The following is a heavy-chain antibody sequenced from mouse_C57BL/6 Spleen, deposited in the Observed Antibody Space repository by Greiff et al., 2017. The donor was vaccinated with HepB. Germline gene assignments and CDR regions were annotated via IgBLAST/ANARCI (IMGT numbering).Heavy chain of an antibody. V-gene: IGHV1-39*01. Sequence: EVKLMESGPELVKPGASVKISCKASGYSFTDYNMNWVKQSNGKSLEWIGVINPNYGTTSYNQKFKGKATLTVDQSSSTAYMQLNSLTSEDSAVYYCARSHRTHYYAMDYWGQGTSVTVSS. D-gene: IGHD5-1*01. CDR3: ARSHRTHYYAMDY. CDR2: INPNYGTT. J-gene: IGHJ4*01. CDR1: GYSFTDYN.